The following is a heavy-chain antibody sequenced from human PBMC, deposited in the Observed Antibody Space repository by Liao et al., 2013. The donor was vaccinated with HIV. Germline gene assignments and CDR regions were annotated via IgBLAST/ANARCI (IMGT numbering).Heavy chain of an antibody. D-gene: IGHD3-16*02. CDR1: GGSISSGSYY. V-gene: IGHV4-61*02. CDR2: MHTSGST. CDR3: ARVPPXITFGGVIPYYFDY. J-gene: IGHJ4*02. Sequence: QVQLQESGPGLVKPSQTLSLTCTVSGGSISSGSYYWSWIRQPAGKGLEWIGRMHTSGSTNYNPSLKSRVTISVDTSKNQFSLKLSSVTAADTAVYYCARVPPXITFGGVIPYYFDYWGQGTLVTVSS.